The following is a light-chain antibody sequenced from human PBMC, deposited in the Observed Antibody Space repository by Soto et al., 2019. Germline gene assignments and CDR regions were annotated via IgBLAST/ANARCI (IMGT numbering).Light chain of an antibody. V-gene: IGKV3-20*01. J-gene: IGKJ2*01. CDR3: QHYDRSAYT. CDR2: GAS. Sequence: EIVVTQSPGTLSLSPGERATLSCRASQIVSSNYLAWYQQKPGQAPRLLIYGASSSATGIPDRFSGSGSGTDFTLTISSLEPEDFAVYYCQHYDRSAYTFGRGTKLEIK. CDR1: QIVSSNY.